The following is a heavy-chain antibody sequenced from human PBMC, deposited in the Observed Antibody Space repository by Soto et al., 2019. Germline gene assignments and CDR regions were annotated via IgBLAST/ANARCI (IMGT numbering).Heavy chain of an antibody. Sequence: LSLTCAVYGGSFSGYYWSWIRQPPGKGLEWIGEINHSGSTNYNPSLKSRVTISVDTSKNQFSLKLSSVTAADTAVYYCARVLSLASSRSHFDYWGQGTLVTVSS. CDR1: GGSFSGYY. J-gene: IGHJ4*02. V-gene: IGHV4-34*01. D-gene: IGHD6-13*01. CDR3: ARVLSLASSRSHFDY. CDR2: INHSGST.